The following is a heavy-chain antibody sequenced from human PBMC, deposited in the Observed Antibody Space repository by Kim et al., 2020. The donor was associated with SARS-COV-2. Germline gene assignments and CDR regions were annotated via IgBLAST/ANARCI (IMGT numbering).Heavy chain of an antibody. CDR2: IYHSGST. D-gene: IGHD2-15*01. CDR1: GYSISSGYY. CDR3: ARGKDCSGGSCHFDY. J-gene: IGHJ4*01. V-gene: IGHV4-38-2*02. Sequence: SETLSLTCTVSGYSISSGYYWGWIRQPPGKGLEWIGSIYHSGSTYYNPSLKSRVTISVDTSKNQFSLKLSSVTAADTAVYYCARGKDCSGGSCHFDYWG.